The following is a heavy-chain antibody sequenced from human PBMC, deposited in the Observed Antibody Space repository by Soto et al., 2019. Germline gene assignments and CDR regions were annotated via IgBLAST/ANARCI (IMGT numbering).Heavy chain of an antibody. CDR3: ARSFGDYYYMDV. CDR1: GFTFSIYW. V-gene: IGHV3-7*01. D-gene: IGHD3-10*01. CDR2: IKQDGSEK. J-gene: IGHJ6*03. Sequence: GGSLRLSCAASGFTFSIYWMSWVRQAPGKGLEWVANIKQDGSEKYYVDSVKGRFTISRDNAKNSLYLQMNSLRAEDTAVYYCARSFGDYYYMDVWGKGTTVTVSS.